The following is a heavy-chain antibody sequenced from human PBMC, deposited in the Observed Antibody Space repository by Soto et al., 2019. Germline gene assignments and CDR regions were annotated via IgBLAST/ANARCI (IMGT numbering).Heavy chain of an antibody. Sequence: SETLSLTCTVSGGSVSSGSYYWSWIRQPPGKGLEWIGYIYYSGSTNYNPSLKSRVTISVDTSKNQFSLKLSSVTAADTAVYYCARDSVLLWFGELFASNWFDPWGQGTLVTVSS. J-gene: IGHJ5*02. CDR1: GGSVSSGSYY. V-gene: IGHV4-61*01. CDR2: IYYSGST. CDR3: ARDSVLLWFGELFASNWFDP. D-gene: IGHD3-10*01.